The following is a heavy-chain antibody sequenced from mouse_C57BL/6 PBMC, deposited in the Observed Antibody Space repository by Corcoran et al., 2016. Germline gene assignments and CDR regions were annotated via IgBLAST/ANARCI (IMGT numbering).Heavy chain of an antibody. CDR2: INTYSGVP. J-gene: IGHJ3*01. V-gene: IGHV9-3*01. D-gene: IGHD2-1*01. Sequence: QIQLVQSGPELKKPGETVKISCKASGYTFTTYGMSWVKQAPGKGLKWMGWINTYSGVPTYADDFKGRFAFSLETSVSTAYLQINNLKNEDTATYFFARLGTGNYAWFAYWGQGTLVTVSA. CDR1: GYTFTTYG. CDR3: ARLGTGNYAWFAY.